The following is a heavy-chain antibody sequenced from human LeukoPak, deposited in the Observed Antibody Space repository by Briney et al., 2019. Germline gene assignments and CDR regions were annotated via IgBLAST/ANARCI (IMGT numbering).Heavy chain of an antibody. CDR3: ARQGGNWNDVPYYYYYYYMDV. J-gene: IGHJ6*03. D-gene: IGHD1-1*01. CDR2: IYYSGST. Sequence: SETLSLTCTVSGGSISSSSYYWGWIRQPPGKGLEWIGSIYYSGSTYYNPSLKSRVTISVDTSKNQFSLKLSSVTAADTAVYYCARQGGNWNDVPYYYYYYYMDVWGKGTTVTVSS. V-gene: IGHV4-39*01. CDR1: GGSISSSSYY.